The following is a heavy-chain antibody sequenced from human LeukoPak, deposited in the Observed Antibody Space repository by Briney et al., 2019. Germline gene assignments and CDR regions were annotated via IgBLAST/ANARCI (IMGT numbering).Heavy chain of an antibody. Sequence: SVKVSCKXSGGTFSSDAISWVRQAPGQGLEWMGRIIPILGIANYAQKFQGRVTITADKSTSTAYMELSSLRSEDTAVYYCARWDMNPSGPWFDPWGQGTLVTVSS. CDR2: IIPILGIA. CDR1: GGTFSSDA. CDR3: ARWDMNPSGPWFDP. J-gene: IGHJ5*02. D-gene: IGHD1-26*01. V-gene: IGHV1-69*04.